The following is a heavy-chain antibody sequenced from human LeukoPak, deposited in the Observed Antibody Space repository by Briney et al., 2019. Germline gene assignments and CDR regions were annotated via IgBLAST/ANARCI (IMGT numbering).Heavy chain of an antibody. D-gene: IGHD2-2*01. CDR2: IKQDGSEK. Sequence: PGGSLRLSCAASGFTFSPYSMNWVRQAPGKGLEWVANIKQDGSEKYYVDSVKGRFTISRDNAKNSLYLQMNSLRAEDTAVYYCARALASSSTHSSSYYYGMDVWGQGTTVTVSS. CDR1: GFTFSPYS. J-gene: IGHJ6*02. V-gene: IGHV3-7*05. CDR3: ARALASSSTHSSSYYYGMDV.